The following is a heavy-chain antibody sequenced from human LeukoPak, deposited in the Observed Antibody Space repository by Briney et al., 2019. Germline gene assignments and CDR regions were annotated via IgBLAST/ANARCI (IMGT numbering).Heavy chain of an antibody. CDR2: INHSGST. CDR1: GGSFSCYY. J-gene: IGHJ4*02. CDR3: GRGGDRGVLFDY. Sequence: SETLSLTCAVYGGSFSCYYWSWIRQPPGKGLEWIGEINHSGSTNYNPSLKKRVTISVDTSKNQFSLKLSSVAAADTAVYYCGRGGDRGVLFDYWGQGTLVTVSS. V-gene: IGHV4-34*01. D-gene: IGHD3-10*01.